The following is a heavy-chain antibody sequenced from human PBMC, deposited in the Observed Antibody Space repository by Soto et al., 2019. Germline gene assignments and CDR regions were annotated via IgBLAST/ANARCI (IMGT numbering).Heavy chain of an antibody. D-gene: IGHD4-4*01. CDR3: TRSQVRPLTTNGMGV. CDR1: GFTFSGSA. J-gene: IGHJ6*02. V-gene: IGHV3-73*01. Sequence: GGSLRLSCAASGFTFSGSAMHWVRQASGKGLEWVGRIRSKANSYATAYAASVKGRFTISRDDSKNTAYLQMNSLKTEDTAVYYCTRSQVRPLTTNGMGVWGQGTTVTV. CDR2: IRSKANSYAT.